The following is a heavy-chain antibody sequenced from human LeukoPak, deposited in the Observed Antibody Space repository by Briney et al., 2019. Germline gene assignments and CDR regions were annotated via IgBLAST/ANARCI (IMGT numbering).Heavy chain of an antibody. V-gene: IGHV3-23*01. CDR1: GFTFSSYA. D-gene: IGHD3-22*01. Sequence: GRSLRLSCAASGFTFSSYAMSWVRQAPGKGLEWVSAISGSGSSTYYADSVKGRFTISRDNSKNTLYLQMNSLRAEDTAVYYCAKGRDYYYDNSLDYWGQGTLVTVSS. J-gene: IGHJ4*02. CDR2: ISGSGSST. CDR3: AKGRDYYYDNSLDY.